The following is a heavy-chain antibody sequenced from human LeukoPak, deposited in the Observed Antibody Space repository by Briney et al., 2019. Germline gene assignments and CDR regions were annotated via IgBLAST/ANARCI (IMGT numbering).Heavy chain of an antibody. D-gene: IGHD6-13*01. Sequence: GGSLRLSCAASGFTFSIYGMHWVRQAPGKGLEWVAVIWYDGSNKYYADSVKGRFTISRDNSKNTLYLQMNSMRAEDTAVYYCARDRYSSSWYLDYWGQGTLVTVSS. CDR3: ARDRYSSSWYLDY. CDR2: IWYDGSNK. J-gene: IGHJ4*02. V-gene: IGHV3-33*01. CDR1: GFTFSIYG.